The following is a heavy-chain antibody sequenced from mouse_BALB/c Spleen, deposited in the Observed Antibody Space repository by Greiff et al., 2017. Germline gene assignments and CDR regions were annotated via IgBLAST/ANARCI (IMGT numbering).Heavy chain of an antibody. J-gene: IGHJ3*01. D-gene: IGHD2-4*01. Sequence: VQLKQSGPGLVKPSQSLSLTCTVTGYSITSDYAWNWIRQFPGNKLEWMGYISYSGSTSYNPSLKSRISITRDTSKNQFFLQLNSVTTEDTATYYCAYDYDVAYWGQGTLVTVSA. CDR1: GYSITSDYA. CDR3: AYDYDVAY. V-gene: IGHV3-2*02. CDR2: ISYSGST.